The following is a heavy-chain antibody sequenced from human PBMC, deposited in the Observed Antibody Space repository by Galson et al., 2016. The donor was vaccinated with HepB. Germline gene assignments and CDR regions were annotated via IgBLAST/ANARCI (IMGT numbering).Heavy chain of an antibody. CDR3: ARDWNGDYVFED. CDR1: GFTFSNYA. J-gene: IGHJ4*02. CDR2: ISGSGTAT. V-gene: IGHV3-23*01. Sequence: SLRLSCAASGFTFSNYAMSWVRQAPGEGLEWVAVISGSGTATYYADSVKGRFIISRDNSKNTLYFQMNSLRVEDTAVYYCARDWNGDYVFEDWGQGTLVTVSS. D-gene: IGHD4-17*01.